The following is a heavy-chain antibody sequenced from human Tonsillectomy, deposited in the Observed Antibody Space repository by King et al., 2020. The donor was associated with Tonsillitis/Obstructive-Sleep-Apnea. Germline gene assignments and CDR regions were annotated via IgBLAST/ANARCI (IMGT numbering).Heavy chain of an antibody. CDR1: GGSISSYY. V-gene: IGHV4-4*07. J-gene: IGHJ5*02. Sequence: VQLQESGPGLVKPSETLSLTCTVSGGSISSYYWSWIRQPAGKGLEWIGRIYTSGSTNYNPALKSRVTMSVDTSKNQFSLKLSSVTAADTAVYYCARVDSSGYSPSTWFDPWGQGTLVTVSS. CDR2: IYTSGST. D-gene: IGHD3-22*01. CDR3: ARVDSSGYSPSTWFDP.